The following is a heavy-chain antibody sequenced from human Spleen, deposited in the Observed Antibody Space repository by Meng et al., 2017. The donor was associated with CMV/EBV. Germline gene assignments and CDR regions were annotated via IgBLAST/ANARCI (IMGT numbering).Heavy chain of an antibody. V-gene: IGHV3-73*01. CDR3: ANRLY. J-gene: IGHJ4*01. CDR2: IRSKANSFAT. D-gene: IGHD2/OR15-2a*01. Sequence: GGSLRLSCAASGFTFSGYAMHWVRQASGKGLEWVARIRSKANSFATVYSASVRGRFILSRDDSKNTAYLQMNRLRTEDTPVYYCANRLYWGHGTLVTVSS. CDR1: GFTFSGYA.